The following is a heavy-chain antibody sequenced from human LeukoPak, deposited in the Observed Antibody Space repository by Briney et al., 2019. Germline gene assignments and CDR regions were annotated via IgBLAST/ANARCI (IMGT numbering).Heavy chain of an antibody. CDR3: ARDRDYCGGDCYHTLIHLFDY. D-gene: IGHD2-21*02. V-gene: IGHV3-7*01. CDR2: INHNGNVN. J-gene: IGHJ4*02. Sequence: QPGGSLRLSCAASGFTFSSYWMNWARQAPGKGLEWVASINHNGNVNYYVDSVKGRFTISRDNAKNSLYLQMNSLRDEDTAVYYCARDRDYCGGDCYHTLIHLFDYWGQGTLVTVSS. CDR1: GFTFSSYW.